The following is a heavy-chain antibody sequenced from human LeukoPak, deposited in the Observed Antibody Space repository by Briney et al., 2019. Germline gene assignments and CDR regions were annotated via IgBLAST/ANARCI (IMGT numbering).Heavy chain of an antibody. Sequence: ASVMVSCKASGDTFTDYYMHWVRQAPGQGLEWMGWINPNNGGTTYAQNSQGRVTMTRDTSISTAYMELSRLRSDDSAIYYCTRDHCSFANCYEDYYYGMDVWGQGTTVTVSS. CDR1: GDTFTDYY. J-gene: IGHJ6*02. D-gene: IGHD2-2*01. CDR3: TRDHCSFANCYEDYYYGMDV. CDR2: INPNNGGT. V-gene: IGHV1-2*02.